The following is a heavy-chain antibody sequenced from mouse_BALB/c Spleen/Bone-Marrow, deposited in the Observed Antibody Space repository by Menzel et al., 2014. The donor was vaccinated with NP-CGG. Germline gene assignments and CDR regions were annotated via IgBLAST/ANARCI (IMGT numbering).Heavy chain of an antibody. V-gene: IGHV1-14*01. CDR1: GYTFTSYV. D-gene: IGHD2-10*02. Sequence: VQLKQSGPELVKPGASVKMSCKASGYTFTSYVMHWVKQKPGQGLEWIGYINPYNDGTKYNEKFKGKATLTSDKSSSTAFMELNSLTSEDSAVYYCARGGYGNVYYAMDYWGQGTSVTVSS. CDR3: ARGGYGNVYYAMDY. J-gene: IGHJ4*01. CDR2: INPYNDGT.